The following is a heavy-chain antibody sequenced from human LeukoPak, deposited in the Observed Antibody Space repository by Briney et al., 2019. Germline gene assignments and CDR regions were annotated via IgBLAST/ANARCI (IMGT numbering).Heavy chain of an antibody. CDR1: GFSFSNFG. D-gene: IGHD3-16*01. CDR2: ISAGGGT. CDR3: AKRSSLNYFDS. J-gene: IGHJ4*02. V-gene: IGHV3-23*01. Sequence: GGSLRLSCAASGFSFSNFGMCWVRQAPGNGLEWVSAISAGGGTYYADTVKGRFTISRDNSKNTLYLQMGSLRAEDTAVYYCAKRSSLNYFDSWGQGTLVTVSS.